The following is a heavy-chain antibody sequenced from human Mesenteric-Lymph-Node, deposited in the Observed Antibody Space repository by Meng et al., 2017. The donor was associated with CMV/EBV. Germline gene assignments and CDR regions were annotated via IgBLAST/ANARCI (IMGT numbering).Heavy chain of an antibody. CDR2: IYYSGST. V-gene: IGHV4-59*01. J-gene: IGHJ4*02. CDR3: ARDLSSSIWFYY. CDR1: GDSISSYY. Sequence: SETLSLTCTVSGDSISSYYWSWIRQPPGKGLEWIGYIYYSGSTNYNPSLKSRVTISVDTSKNQFSLRLNSVTAADTAVYYCARDLSSSIWFYYWGQGTLVTVSS. D-gene: IGHD6-13*01.